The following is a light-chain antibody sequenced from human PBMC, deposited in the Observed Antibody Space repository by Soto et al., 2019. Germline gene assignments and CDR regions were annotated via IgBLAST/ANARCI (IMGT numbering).Light chain of an antibody. CDR3: SSYTSSSIDYV. V-gene: IGLV2-14*01. CDR2: EVS. Sequence: QSALTQPASVSGSPGQSITISCTGTSSDVGGYNYVSWYQQHPGKAPKLMIYEVSNRPSGVSNRFSGSKSGNTASLTISGLQAEDEADYYCSSYTSSSIDYVFGTGTKLNRP. J-gene: IGLJ1*01. CDR1: SSDVGGYNY.